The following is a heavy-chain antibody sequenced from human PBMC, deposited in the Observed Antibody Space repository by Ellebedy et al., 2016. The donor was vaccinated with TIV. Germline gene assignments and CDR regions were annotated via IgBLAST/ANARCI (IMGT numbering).Heavy chain of an antibody. CDR3: ARGARYYYYMDV. J-gene: IGHJ6*03. CDR1: GGSISSYY. Sequence: SETLSLTXTVSGGSISSYYWGWIRQPPGKGLEWIGSIYYSGSTYYNPSLKSRVTISVDTSKNQFSLKLSSVTAADTAVYYCARGARYYYYMDVWGKGTTVTVSS. V-gene: IGHV4-39*01. CDR2: IYYSGST.